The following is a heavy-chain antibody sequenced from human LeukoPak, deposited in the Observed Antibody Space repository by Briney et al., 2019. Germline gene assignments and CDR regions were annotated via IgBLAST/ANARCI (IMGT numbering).Heavy chain of an antibody. V-gene: IGHV3-74*01. Sequence: PGGSLRLSCVASGFSLSGYWMYWVRQAPGKGLMYVSRNNGDGSTTNYADVVKGRFTISRDNSKNTLYLQMNSLRAEDTAVYYCAKVVAPGGNVDSYGMDVWGQGTTVTVSS. CDR1: GFSLSGYW. CDR2: NNGDGSTT. CDR3: AKVVAPGGNVDSYGMDV. D-gene: IGHD1-1*01. J-gene: IGHJ6*02.